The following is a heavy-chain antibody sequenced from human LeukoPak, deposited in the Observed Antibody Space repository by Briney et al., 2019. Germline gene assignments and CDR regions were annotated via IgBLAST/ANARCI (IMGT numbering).Heavy chain of an antibody. Sequence: GGSLRLTCAASGFTFSSYAMSWVRQAPGKGLEWVSAISGSGGSTYYADSVKGRFTISRDNSKNTLYLQMNSLRAEDTAVYYCAKDRLYPGYYFDYWGQGTLVTVSS. CDR1: GFTFSSYA. J-gene: IGHJ4*02. CDR3: AKDRLYPGYYFDY. V-gene: IGHV3-23*01. D-gene: IGHD2-2*01. CDR2: ISGSGGST.